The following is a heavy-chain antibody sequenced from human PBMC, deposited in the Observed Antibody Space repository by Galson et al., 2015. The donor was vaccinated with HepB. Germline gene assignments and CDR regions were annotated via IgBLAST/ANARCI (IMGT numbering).Heavy chain of an antibody. V-gene: IGHV3-73*01. CDR1: GFTFSGPA. J-gene: IGHJ4*02. Sequence: SLRLSCAASGFTFSGPAIHWVRQASGQAPEGIGRIRSKASNYAAFYVPSLKGRFTISRDDSKNMAYLHMRSLKTDDTAVYYCVRMGDLSGYSSKWGQGTLVTVSS. D-gene: IGHD6-13*01. CDR3: VRMGDLSGYSSK. CDR2: IRSKASNYAA.